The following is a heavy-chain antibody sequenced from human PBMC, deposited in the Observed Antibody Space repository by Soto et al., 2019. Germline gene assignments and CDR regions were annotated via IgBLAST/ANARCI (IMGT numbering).Heavy chain of an antibody. CDR3: ARGWFGPDV. V-gene: IGHV3-74*01. CDR1: GFTLSGRS. J-gene: IGHJ6*04. CDR2: IDNAGTDS. D-gene: IGHD3-10*01. Sequence: EVQLVESGGGLVQPGGSLRLSCAASGFTLSGRSMHWVRQAPGKGLVWVSGIDNAGTDSTYADSVKGRFTSSRDNAKNMLYLQMNSLRVEDTAVYYCARGWFGPDVWGKGKKVNVSS.